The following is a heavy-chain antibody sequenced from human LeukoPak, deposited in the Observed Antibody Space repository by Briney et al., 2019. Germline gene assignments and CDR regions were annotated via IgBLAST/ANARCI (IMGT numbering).Heavy chain of an antibody. V-gene: IGHV3-21*01. CDR2: VSSSGRHM. CDR1: GFTFSSYS. CDR3: GRVKEASAFDI. J-gene: IGHJ3*02. Sequence: PGGSLRLSCAASGFTFSSYSMNWVRQAPGKGLEWVSSVSSSGRHMHYADSVKGRFTISRDNAKNSLYLQMNSLRAEDTAVYYCGRVKEASAFDIWGQGTMVTVSS. D-gene: IGHD5-12*01.